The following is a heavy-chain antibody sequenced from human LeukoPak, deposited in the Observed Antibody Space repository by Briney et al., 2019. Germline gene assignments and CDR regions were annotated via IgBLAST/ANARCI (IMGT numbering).Heavy chain of an antibody. V-gene: IGHV3-23*01. CDR2: ISGSGGTT. J-gene: IGHJ4*02. Sequence: GGSLRLSCAASGFTFSSYAMSWVRQAPGKGLEWVSLISGSGGTTYHADSVKGRFIISRDNSRNTMYLQMNRLRAEDTAVYYCVKDAVEQWMRHFDYWGQGILVTVSS. CDR1: GFTFSSYA. D-gene: IGHD6-19*01. CDR3: VKDAVEQWMRHFDY.